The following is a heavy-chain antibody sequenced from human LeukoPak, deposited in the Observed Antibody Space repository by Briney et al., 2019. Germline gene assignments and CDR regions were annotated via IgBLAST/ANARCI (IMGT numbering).Heavy chain of an antibody. CDR3: ARIGYSSSWYRGDNWFDP. CDR2: IIPIFGTA. J-gene: IGHJ5*02. V-gene: IGHV1-69*13. Sequence: LRASVKVSCKASGGTSSSYAISWVRQAPGQGLEWMGGIIPIFGTANYAQKFQGRVTITADESTSTAYMELSSLRSEDTAVYYCARIGYSSSWYRGDNWFDPWGQGTLVTVSS. D-gene: IGHD6-13*01. CDR1: GGTSSSYA.